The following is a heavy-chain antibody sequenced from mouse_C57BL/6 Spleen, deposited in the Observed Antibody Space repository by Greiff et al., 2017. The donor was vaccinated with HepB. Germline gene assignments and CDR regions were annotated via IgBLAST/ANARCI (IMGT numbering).Heavy chain of an antibody. CDR1: GFTFSSYT. J-gene: IGHJ4*01. CDR2: ISGGGGNT. V-gene: IGHV5-9*01. CDR3: ARHGPRSTMIYYYAMDY. Sequence: EVKLVESGGGLVKPGGSLKLSCAASGFTFSSYTMSWVRQTPEKRLEWVATISGGGGNTYYPDSVKGRFTISRDNAKNTLYLQMSSLRSEDTALYYCARHGPRSTMIYYYAMDYWGQGTSVTVSS. D-gene: IGHD2-4*01.